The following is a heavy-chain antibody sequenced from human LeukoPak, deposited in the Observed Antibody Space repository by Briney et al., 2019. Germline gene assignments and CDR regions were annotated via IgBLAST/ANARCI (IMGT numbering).Heavy chain of an antibody. V-gene: IGHV1-8*03. Sequence: ASVKVSCKVSGYTLTELSMHWVRQAPGKGLEWMGWMNPHNGNTGYAQRFQGRVTITRNTSISTAYMELSSLRSEDTAVYYCATHPAMAQGFDYWGQGTLVTVSS. D-gene: IGHD5-24*01. CDR3: ATHPAMAQGFDY. CDR2: MNPHNGNT. CDR1: GYTLTELS. J-gene: IGHJ4*02.